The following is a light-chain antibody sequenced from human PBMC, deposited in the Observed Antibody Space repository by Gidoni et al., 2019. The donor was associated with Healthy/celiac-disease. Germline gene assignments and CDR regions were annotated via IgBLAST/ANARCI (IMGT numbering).Light chain of an antibody. Sequence: EIVLTQSPGTLSLSPGERATLSCRASQSVSSSYLAWYQQKPGQAPRLLIYGASSRATGIPDRFSGSGSGTDFTLTISRLEPEDFAVYYCQQYGSSTPGTFXQXTKVEIK. J-gene: IGKJ1*01. CDR1: QSVSSSY. CDR2: GAS. CDR3: QQYGSSTPGT. V-gene: IGKV3-20*01.